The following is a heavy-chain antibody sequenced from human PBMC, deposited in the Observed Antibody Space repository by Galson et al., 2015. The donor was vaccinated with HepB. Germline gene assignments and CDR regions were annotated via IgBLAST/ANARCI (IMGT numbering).Heavy chain of an antibody. D-gene: IGHD1-26*01. CDR2: ISSSSSTI. Sequence: SLRLSCAASGFTFSIYTMNWVRQAPGKGLEWVSYISSSSSTIYYADSVKGRFTISRDNAKNSLYLQMNSLRAEDTAVYYCARVAATALSFYAFDIWGQGTMVTVSS. J-gene: IGHJ3*02. V-gene: IGHV3-48*01. CDR1: GFTFSIYT. CDR3: ARVAATALSFYAFDI.